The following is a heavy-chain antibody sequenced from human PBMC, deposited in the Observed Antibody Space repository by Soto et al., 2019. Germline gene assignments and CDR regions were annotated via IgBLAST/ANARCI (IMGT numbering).Heavy chain of an antibody. CDR1: GDSVSSNRAA. D-gene: IGHD6-19*01. CDR3: ARVGVAGELDV. CDR2: TYYRSKWYN. Sequence: SQTLSLTCAISGDSVSSNRAAWHWIRQSPSRGLEWLGRTYYRSKWYNNYAVSVKSRITINPDTSKNQFSLQLNSVTPEDTAVYCCARVGVAGELDVWGQGTTVTVSS. J-gene: IGHJ6*02. V-gene: IGHV6-1*01.